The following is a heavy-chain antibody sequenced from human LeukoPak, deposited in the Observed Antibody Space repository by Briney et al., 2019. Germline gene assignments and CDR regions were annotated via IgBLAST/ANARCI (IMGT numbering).Heavy chain of an antibody. J-gene: IGHJ4*02. D-gene: IGHD6-13*01. CDR1: GFTFSSYA. V-gene: IGHV3-23*01. CDR2: ISGSGGST. Sequence: GGSLRLSCAASGFTFSSYAMSWVRQAPGKGLEWVSAISGSGGSTYYADSVKGRFTISRDNSKNTLYLQMNSLRADDTAVYYCARDSSSSSWFDYWGQGTLVTVSS. CDR3: ARDSSSSSWFDY.